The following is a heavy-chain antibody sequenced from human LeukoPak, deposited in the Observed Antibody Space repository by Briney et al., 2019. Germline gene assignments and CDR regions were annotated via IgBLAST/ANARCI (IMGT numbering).Heavy chain of an antibody. J-gene: IGHJ4*02. V-gene: IGHV3-7*01. Sequence: GGSLRLSCAASGFTFSSYAMHWVRQAPGKGLEWVANIKQDGSEKYYVDSVKGRFTISRDNAKNSLYLQMNSLRAEDTVVYYCARDNWGFVDYWGQGTLVTVSS. D-gene: IGHD7-27*01. CDR3: ARDNWGFVDY. CDR2: IKQDGSEK. CDR1: GFTFSSYA.